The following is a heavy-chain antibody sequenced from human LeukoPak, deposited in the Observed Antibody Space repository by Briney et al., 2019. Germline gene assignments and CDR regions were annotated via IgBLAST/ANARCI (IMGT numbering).Heavy chain of an antibody. CDR1: GGSINSYY. V-gene: IGHV4-4*07. CDR2: IYTTGTT. Sequence: SETLSLTCTVSGGSINSYYWGWIRQPAGKGMERIGRIYTTGTTSYNPSLKSRVTISVDTSKNQFYLKLTSVTAADTAMYYCARAGYTISYYSLDYWGKGSLVTVSS. J-gene: IGHJ4*02. D-gene: IGHD1-26*01. CDR3: ARAGYTISYYSLDY.